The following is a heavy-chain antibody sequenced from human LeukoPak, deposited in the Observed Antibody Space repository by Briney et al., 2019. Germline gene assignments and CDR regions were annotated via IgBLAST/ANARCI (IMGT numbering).Heavy chain of an antibody. V-gene: IGHV3-23*01. D-gene: IGHD4-17*01. CDR3: AWSVTTWDYFDY. Sequence: GGSLTLSCAASGFTFSSYAMSWVRQAPGKGLEWVSTISGSGDNRYFADSEKGRFTISRDNSKNTLYLQTNSLGAEDTAVYYCAWSVTTWDYFDYWGQGTLVTVSS. J-gene: IGHJ4*02. CDR1: GFTFSSYA. CDR2: ISGSGDNR.